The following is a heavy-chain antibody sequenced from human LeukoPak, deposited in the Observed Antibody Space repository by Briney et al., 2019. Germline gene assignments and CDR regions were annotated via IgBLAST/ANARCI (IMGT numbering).Heavy chain of an antibody. Sequence: ASVTVSCKASGYIFSNFFSSYGITWVRQAPEQGLEWMGRINPNSGGTNYAQKFQGRVTMTRDTSISTAYMELSRLRSDDTAVYYCARLNYDFWSGYFNVFDYWGQGTLVTVSS. J-gene: IGHJ4*02. D-gene: IGHD3-3*01. V-gene: IGHV1-2*06. CDR2: INPNSGGT. CDR3: ARLNYDFWSGYFNVFDY. CDR1: GYIFSNFF.